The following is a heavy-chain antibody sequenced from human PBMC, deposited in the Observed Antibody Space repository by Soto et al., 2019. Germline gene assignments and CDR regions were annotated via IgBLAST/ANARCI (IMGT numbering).Heavy chain of an antibody. CDR1: GGSISSYY. CDR3: ATSWSYYFDY. J-gene: IGHJ4*02. Sequence: QVQLQESGLGLVKPSETLSLTCTVSGGSISSYYWSWIRQPPGKGLEWIGYIYYSGSTNYNPSLKSRVTISVDTSKNQFSLKLSSVTAADTAVYYCATSWSYYFDYWGQGTLVTVSS. D-gene: IGHD2-8*02. V-gene: IGHV4-59*08. CDR2: IYYSGST.